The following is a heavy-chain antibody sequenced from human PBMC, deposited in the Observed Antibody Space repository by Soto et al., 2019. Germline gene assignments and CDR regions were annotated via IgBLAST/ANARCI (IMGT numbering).Heavy chain of an antibody. CDR3: ARSTYGSSAIDY. Sequence: PSETLSLTCAVYGGSFSGYYWSWIRQPLGKGLEWIGEINHSGSTNYNPSLKSRVTISVDTSKNQFSLKLSSVTAADTAVYYCARSTYGSSAIDYWGQGTLVTVSS. V-gene: IGHV4-34*01. CDR2: INHSGST. J-gene: IGHJ4*02. D-gene: IGHD2-2*01. CDR1: GGSFSGYY.